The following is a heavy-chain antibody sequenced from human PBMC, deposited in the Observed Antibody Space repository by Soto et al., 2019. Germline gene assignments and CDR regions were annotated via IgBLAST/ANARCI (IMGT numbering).Heavy chain of an antibody. Sequence: QAHLAQSGAEVKKPGSSVTVSCKASGGTFNSYGISWVRQAPGQGLDWMGVIIPLYGTVNYAQKFQGRVSITADKSTITAYMDLYSPRSDETAVYYCARVRVMRGVIPIHVGLWGQGTQVTVSS. CDR3: ARVRVMRGVIPIHVGL. D-gene: IGHD3-16*02. V-gene: IGHV1-69*06. CDR2: IIPLYGTV. CDR1: GGTFNSYG. J-gene: IGHJ4*02.